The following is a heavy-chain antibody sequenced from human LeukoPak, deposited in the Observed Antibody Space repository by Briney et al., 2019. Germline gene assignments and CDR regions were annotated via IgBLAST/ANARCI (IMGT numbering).Heavy chain of an antibody. CDR1: GGTFSSYA. CDR2: IIPIFGTA. D-gene: IGHD2-2*01. Sequence: SVKVSCKASGGTFSSYAISWGRQAPGQGLEWMGGIIPIFGTANYAQKFQGRVTITADESTSTAYMELSSLRSEDTAVYYCARASDCSSTSCCSSAAFDIWGQGTMVTVSS. J-gene: IGHJ3*02. V-gene: IGHV1-69*13. CDR3: ARASDCSSTSCCSSAAFDI.